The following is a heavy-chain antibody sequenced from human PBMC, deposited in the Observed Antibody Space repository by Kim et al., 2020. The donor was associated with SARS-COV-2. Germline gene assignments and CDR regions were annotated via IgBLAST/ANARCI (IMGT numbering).Heavy chain of an antibody. Sequence: SETLSLTCAVYGVSFSGYYWSWIRQPPGKGLEWIGEINHSGSTNYNPSLKSRVTISVDTSKNQFSLKLSSVTAADTAVYYCARGDGIGIQLWSPTFDYWGQGTLVTASS. D-gene: IGHD5-18*01. CDR1: GVSFSGYY. CDR3: ARGDGIGIQLWSPTFDY. CDR2: INHSGST. J-gene: IGHJ4*02. V-gene: IGHV4-34*01.